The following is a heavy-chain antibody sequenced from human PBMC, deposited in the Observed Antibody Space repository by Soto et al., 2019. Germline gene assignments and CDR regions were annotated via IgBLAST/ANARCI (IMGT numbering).Heavy chain of an antibody. CDR3: ARAPHGRFLEWSDAFDI. CDR2: ISAYNGNT. Sequence: QVQLVQSGAEVKKPGASVKVSCKASGYTFTSYGITWVRQAPGQGLERMGWISAYNGNTNYAQKLQGRVTMTTDTSTSTAYMELRSLRSDDTAVYYCARAPHGRFLEWSDAFDIWGQGTMVTVSS. D-gene: IGHD3-3*01. CDR1: GYTFTSYG. V-gene: IGHV1-18*01. J-gene: IGHJ3*02.